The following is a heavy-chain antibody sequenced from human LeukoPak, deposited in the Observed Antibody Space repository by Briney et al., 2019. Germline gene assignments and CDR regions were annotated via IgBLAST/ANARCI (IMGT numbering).Heavy chain of an antibody. CDR1: GFTFNTYT. D-gene: IGHD6-19*01. Sequence: PGGSLRLSCAASGFTFNTYTMNWVRQAPGKGLEWVGRIKSKIDGGATDYAAPVKGRFTISRDDSKNTLYLQMNSLKTEDTAVYYCTTGGNVFVAGTRAFDLWGQGTMVTVSS. J-gene: IGHJ3*01. CDR2: IKSKIDGGAT. V-gene: IGHV3-15*07. CDR3: TTGGNVFVAGTRAFDL.